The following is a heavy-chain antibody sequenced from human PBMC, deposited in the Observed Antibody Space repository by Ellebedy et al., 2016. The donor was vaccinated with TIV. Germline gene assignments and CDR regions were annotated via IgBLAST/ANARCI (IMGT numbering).Heavy chain of an antibody. CDR1: GYSFANFR. CDR2: IFPINSNI. D-gene: IGHD6-13*01. Sequence: GESLKISCKGSGYSFANFRIDWVRQMPGKGLEWMGSIFPINSNIIYSPSFQGQFTISADKSISTAYVQWRSLQASDTAMYYCARQGSSSWYPDVGGANGLDVWGQGTTVTVSS. V-gene: IGHV5-51*01. CDR3: ARQGSSSWYPDVGGANGLDV. J-gene: IGHJ6*02.